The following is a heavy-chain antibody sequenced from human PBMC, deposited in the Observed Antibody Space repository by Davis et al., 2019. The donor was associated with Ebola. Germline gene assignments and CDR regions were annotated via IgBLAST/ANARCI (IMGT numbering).Heavy chain of an antibody. J-gene: IGHJ4*02. CDR1: GYTFTSYD. CDR3: ARGWIRYCSGGSCYSIRYYFDY. V-gene: IGHV1-8*01. Sequence: AASVKVSCKASGYTFTSYDINWVRQATGQGLEWMGWMNPNSGNPGYAQKFQGRVTMTRNTSISTAYMELSSLRSEDTAVYYCARGWIRYCSGGSCYSIRYYFDYWGQGTLVTVSS. D-gene: IGHD2-15*01. CDR2: MNPNSGNP.